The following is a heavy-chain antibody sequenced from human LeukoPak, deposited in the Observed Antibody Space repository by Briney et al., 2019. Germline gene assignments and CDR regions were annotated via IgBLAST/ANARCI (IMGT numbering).Heavy chain of an antibody. CDR1: GFTFSSYW. D-gene: IGHD2-8*02. J-gene: IGHJ4*02. V-gene: IGHV3-7*01. CDR2: IKQDGSEK. Sequence: AGGSLRLSCAASGFTFSSYWMSWVRQAPGKGLEWVANIKQDGSEKRYVDPVEGRFTISRDNAKNSLYLQMSSLRAEDTGVYYCVRAPATNEWRCMDYWGQGTLVTVSS. CDR3: VRAPATNEWRCMDY.